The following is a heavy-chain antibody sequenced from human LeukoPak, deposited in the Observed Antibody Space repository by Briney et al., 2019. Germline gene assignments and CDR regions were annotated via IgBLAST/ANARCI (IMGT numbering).Heavy chain of an antibody. CDR2: IIPIFGTA. CDR1: GGTFSSYA. V-gene: IGHV1-69*13. D-gene: IGHD3-22*01. Sequence: ASVKVSCKASGGTFSSYAISWVRQAPGQGLEWMGGIIPIFGTANYAQKFQGRVTITADESTSTAYMELSSLRSEDTAVYYCAEAVVASDAFDIWGQGTMVTVSS. CDR3: AEAVVASDAFDI. J-gene: IGHJ3*02.